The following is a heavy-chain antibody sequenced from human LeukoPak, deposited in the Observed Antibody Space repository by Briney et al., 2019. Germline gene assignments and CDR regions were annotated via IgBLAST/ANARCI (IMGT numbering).Heavy chain of an antibody. CDR3: ARLRPVAGYDAFDI. V-gene: IGHV4-59*08. CDR2: IYYSGST. CDR1: GGSISSYY. Sequence: KPSETLSLTCSVSGGSISSYYWSWIRQPPGKGLEWTGYIYYSGSTNYNPSLKSRVTMSVDTSKNQFSLKLTSVTAADTAVYYCARLRPVAGYDAFDIWGHGTMVTVSS. J-gene: IGHJ3*02. D-gene: IGHD6-19*01.